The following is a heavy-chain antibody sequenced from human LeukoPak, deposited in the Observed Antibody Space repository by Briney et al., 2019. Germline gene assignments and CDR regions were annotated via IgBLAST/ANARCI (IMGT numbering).Heavy chain of an antibody. V-gene: IGHV3-15*01. CDR3: ATGRSLWY. CDR1: GFSFSNGS. D-gene: IGHD1-26*01. J-gene: IGHJ4*02. Sequence: GGSLRHSCAASGFSFSNGSMSWVRQAPGKGLEWVGRIKTKTDGGTTDYAAPVKGRFTISRDDSKNMLYLQMNSLKTEDTAVYYCATGRSLWYWGQGTLVTVSS. CDR2: IKTKTDGGTT.